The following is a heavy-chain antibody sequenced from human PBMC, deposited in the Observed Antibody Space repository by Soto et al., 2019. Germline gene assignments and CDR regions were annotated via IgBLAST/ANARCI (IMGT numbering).Heavy chain of an antibody. CDR3: ARGGGGGSSSWYYYYYYMDV. Sequence: NPSETLSLTCAVYGGSFSGYYWSWIRQPPGKGLEWIGEINHSGSTNYNPSLKSRVTISVDTSKNQFSLKLSSVTAADTAVYYCARGGGGGSSSWYYYYYYMDVWGKGTTVTVSS. CDR2: INHSGST. J-gene: IGHJ6*03. D-gene: IGHD6-13*01. V-gene: IGHV4-34*01. CDR1: GGSFSGYY.